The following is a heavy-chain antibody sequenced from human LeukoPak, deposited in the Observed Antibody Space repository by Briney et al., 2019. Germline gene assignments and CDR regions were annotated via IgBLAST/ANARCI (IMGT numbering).Heavy chain of an antibody. CDR1: GFTFRSYA. V-gene: IGHV3-30*04. J-gene: IGHJ4*02. Sequence: GGSLRLSCAASGFTFRSYAMHWVREAPGKGLERVAVISYDGSNKYYADSVKGRFTISRDNSKSTLYLQMNSLRAEDTAVYYCAREGDNGYFDYWGQGTLVTVSS. CDR2: ISYDGSNK. D-gene: IGHD2-21*02. CDR3: AREGDNGYFDY.